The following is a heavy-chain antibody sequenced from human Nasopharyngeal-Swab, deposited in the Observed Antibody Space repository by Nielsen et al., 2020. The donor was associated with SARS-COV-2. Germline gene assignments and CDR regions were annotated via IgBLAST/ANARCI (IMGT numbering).Heavy chain of an antibody. D-gene: IGHD3-22*01. CDR1: GFTFSSYS. V-gene: IGHV3-23*01. CDR2: ISRTSST. J-gene: IGHJ3*02. Sequence: GESLKISCAASGFTFSSYSMNWVRQAPGKGLEWVSAISRTSSTYYADSVKGRFTVSRDNSKNTLYLQMNSLRAEDTAVYYCAKPIYDSSGYYRDAFDIWGQGTMVTVSS. CDR3: AKPIYDSSGYYRDAFDI.